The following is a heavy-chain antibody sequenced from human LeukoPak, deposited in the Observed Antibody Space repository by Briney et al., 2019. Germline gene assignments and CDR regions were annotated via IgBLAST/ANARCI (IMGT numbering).Heavy chain of an antibody. CDR3: ARFSLGIAAAGYFDY. D-gene: IGHD6-13*01. CDR2: ISYDGSNK. CDR1: GFTFSSYA. Sequence: PGRSLRLSCAASGFTFSSYAMHWVRQAPGKGLEWVAVISYDGSNKYYADSVKGRFTISRDNSKNTLYLQMNSLRAEDTAVYYCARFSLGIAAAGYFDYWGQGTLVTVSS. J-gene: IGHJ4*02. V-gene: IGHV3-30*04.